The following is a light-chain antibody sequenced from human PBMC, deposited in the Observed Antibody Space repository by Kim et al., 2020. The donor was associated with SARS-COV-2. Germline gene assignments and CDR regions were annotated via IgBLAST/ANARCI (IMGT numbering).Light chain of an antibody. Sequence: SLSPGERATLSCRASQSVRSGYLAWYQQKPGQAPRLLIFGASTRATGIPDRFTGSGSGTDFTLTITRLEPEDFAVFHCQQYDGSLTFGGGTKLEI. CDR2: GAS. CDR1: QSVRSGY. J-gene: IGKJ4*01. CDR3: QQYDGSLT. V-gene: IGKV3-20*01.